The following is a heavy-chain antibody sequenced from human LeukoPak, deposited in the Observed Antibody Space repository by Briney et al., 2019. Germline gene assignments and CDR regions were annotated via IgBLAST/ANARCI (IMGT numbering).Heavy chain of an antibody. CDR2: IYPGDSDT. D-gene: IGHD2-15*01. J-gene: IGHJ3*02. CDR3: ARGYCSGGSCYRDAFDT. Sequence: GESLKISCRGSGYSFTSYWNGWGPPVPGKGLEGRGIIYPGDSDTRYSRSFQGQVTISAYKSISTAYLQWSSLKASDTAMYYCARGYCSGGSCYRDAFDTWGQGTMVTVSS. CDR1: GYSFTSYW. V-gene: IGHV5-51*01.